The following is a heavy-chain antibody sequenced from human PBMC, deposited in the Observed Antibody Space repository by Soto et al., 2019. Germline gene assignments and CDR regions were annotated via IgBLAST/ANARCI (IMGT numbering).Heavy chain of an antibody. CDR2: IIPIFGTA. V-gene: IGHV1-69*13. D-gene: IGHD1-26*01. Sequence: GASVKVSCKASGGTFSSYAISWVRQAPGQGLEWMGGIIPIFGTANYAQKFQGRVTITADESTSTAYMELSSLRSEDTAVYYCARELVGATSRWLSCWGQGTLVTVSS. CDR1: GGTFSSYA. J-gene: IGHJ4*02. CDR3: ARELVGATSRWLSC.